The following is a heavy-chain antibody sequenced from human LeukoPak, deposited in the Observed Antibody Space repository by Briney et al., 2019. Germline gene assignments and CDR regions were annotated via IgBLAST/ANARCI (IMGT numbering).Heavy chain of an antibody. CDR1: GYTFTSYY. CDR3: ARDRAKSVLFDY. Sequence: ASVKVSCTASGYTFTSYYMHWVRQAPGQGLEWMGIINPSGGSTSYAQKFQGRVTMTRDTSTSTVYMELSSLRPEGTAVYYCARDRAKSVLFDYWGQGTLVTVSS. D-gene: IGHD3-10*01. J-gene: IGHJ4*02. CDR2: INPSGGST. V-gene: IGHV1-46*01.